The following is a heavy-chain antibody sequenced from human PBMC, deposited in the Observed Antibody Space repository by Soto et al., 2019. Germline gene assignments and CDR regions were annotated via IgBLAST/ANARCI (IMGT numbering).Heavy chain of an antibody. J-gene: IGHJ4*02. Sequence: QVQLVQSGAEVKKPGASVKVSCKASGYTFTSYGISWVRQAPGQGLEWMGWISAYNGNTKYAQKLQGRDTMTTDTSTSTAYMELRSLRSDDTAVYYCARGHLKWLTTAHFDYWGQGTLVTVSS. D-gene: IGHD4-17*01. V-gene: IGHV1-18*01. CDR1: GYTFTSYG. CDR2: ISAYNGNT. CDR3: ARGHLKWLTTAHFDY.